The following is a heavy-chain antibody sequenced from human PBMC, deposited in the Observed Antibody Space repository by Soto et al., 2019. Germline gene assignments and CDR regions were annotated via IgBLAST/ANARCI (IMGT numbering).Heavy chain of an antibody. CDR2: LIGGHYGT. CDR1: GFTLQNSA. J-gene: IGHJ5*02. CDR3: AKGKSTRDIDWFDP. Sequence: VRLSFTASGFTLQNSAMAWVRQAPWKGLEWVSTLIGGHYGTAYSYSVKGRFTVSRDNSKNWLYLQMNSLGVEDTAMYFCAKGKSTRDIDWFDPWRKGIIVTVSS. V-gene: IGHV3-23*01.